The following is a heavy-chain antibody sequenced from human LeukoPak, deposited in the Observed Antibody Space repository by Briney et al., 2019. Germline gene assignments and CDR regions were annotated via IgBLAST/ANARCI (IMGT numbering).Heavy chain of an antibody. CDR2: MSFSGST. D-gene: IGHD5-12*01. Sequence: SQTLSLTCTVSGGSISSGDYYWSWIRQPPGKGLEWIGYMSFSGSTYYNPSLKSRVTISADTSKNQFSLKRSSVTAADTAVYYCAREVATILNWFDPWGQGTLVTVSS. CDR3: AREVATILNWFDP. J-gene: IGHJ5*02. CDR1: GGSISSGDYY. V-gene: IGHV4-30-4*01.